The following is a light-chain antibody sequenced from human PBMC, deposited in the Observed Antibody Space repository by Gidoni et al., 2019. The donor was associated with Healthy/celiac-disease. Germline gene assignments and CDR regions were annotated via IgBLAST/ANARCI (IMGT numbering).Light chain of an antibody. V-gene: IGLV2-8*01. CDR3: SSYAGSNTCV. CDR1: SSDVGGYTY. J-gene: IGLJ3*02. CDR2: EVS. Sequence: QSALTQPPSAYGSPGPSVTISCTGTSSDVGGYTYVSWYQQHPGKPPKLMMYEVSKRPSGGPDRFSVSKSGNTASLPVSGLQAEDEADYYCSSYAGSNTCVFGGGTKLNV.